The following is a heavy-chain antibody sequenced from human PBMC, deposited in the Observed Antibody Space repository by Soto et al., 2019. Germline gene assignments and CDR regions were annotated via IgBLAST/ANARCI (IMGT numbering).Heavy chain of an antibody. D-gene: IGHD3-16*01. V-gene: IGHV3-48*02. CDR1: GFTFSSYS. J-gene: IGHJ5*02. CDR2: ISSSSSTI. Sequence: EVQLVESGGGLVQPGGSPRLSCAASGFTFSSYSMKWVRQAPRKGLEWVSYISSSSSTIYYADSVKGRFTISRDNAKNSLYLQMNSLRDEDTAVYYCAREGGKINWFDPWGQGTLVTVSS. CDR3: AREGGKINWFDP.